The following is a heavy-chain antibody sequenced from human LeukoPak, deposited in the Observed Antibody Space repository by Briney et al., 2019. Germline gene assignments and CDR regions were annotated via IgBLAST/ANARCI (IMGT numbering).Heavy chain of an antibody. Sequence: GGSLRLSCAPSGFTFSIYCMHWVRQTPDKGLEWVAFIRYDGSNKYYADSVKGRFTISRDNSKNTLYLQVNSLRAEDTAVYYCGWGGWFDPWGQGTLVSVSS. CDR3: GWGGWFDP. CDR2: IRYDGSNK. CDR1: GFTFSIYC. V-gene: IGHV3-30*02. J-gene: IGHJ5*02. D-gene: IGHD3-16*01.